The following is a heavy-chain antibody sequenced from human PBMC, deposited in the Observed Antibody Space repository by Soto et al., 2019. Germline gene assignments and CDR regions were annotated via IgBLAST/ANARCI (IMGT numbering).Heavy chain of an antibody. Sequence: PGQGLEWMGWISAYNGNTNYAQKLQGRVTMTTDTSTSTADMELRSLRSDDTAVYFCARDHRVMGSSCGYWGQGTLVTVSS. CDR3: ARDHRVMGSSCGY. D-gene: IGHD6-13*01. J-gene: IGHJ4*02. CDR2: ISAYNGNT. V-gene: IGHV1-18*01.